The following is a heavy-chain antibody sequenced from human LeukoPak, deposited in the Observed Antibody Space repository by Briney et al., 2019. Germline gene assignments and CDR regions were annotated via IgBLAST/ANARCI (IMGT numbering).Heavy chain of an antibody. CDR2: ISASGGST. J-gene: IGHJ4*02. Sequence: AGVSLRLSCAASGFTFSSYAMSWIRQAPGKGLEWVSAISASGGSTNYADSVKGRFTISRDNSKNTLYLQMNSLRAEDTAVYYCAKVDSGYSYGSVDYWGQGTLVTVSS. CDR1: GFTFSSYA. CDR3: AKVDSGYSYGSVDY. V-gene: IGHV3-23*01. D-gene: IGHD5-18*01.